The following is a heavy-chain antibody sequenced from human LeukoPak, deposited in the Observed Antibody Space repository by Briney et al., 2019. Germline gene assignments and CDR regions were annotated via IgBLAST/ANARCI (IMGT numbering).Heavy chain of an antibody. V-gene: IGHV3-30-3*01. CDR1: GFTFSNYA. CDR3: ARGIVGATDDAFDI. J-gene: IGHJ3*02. D-gene: IGHD1-26*01. CDR2: ISYDGSIE. Sequence: GGSLRLSCAASGFTFSNYAMHWVRQAPGKGLEWVAVISYDGSIEDYADSVKGRFTISRDNAKNTLYLQMNSLRAEDTAVYYCARGIVGATDDAFDIWGQGTMVTVSS.